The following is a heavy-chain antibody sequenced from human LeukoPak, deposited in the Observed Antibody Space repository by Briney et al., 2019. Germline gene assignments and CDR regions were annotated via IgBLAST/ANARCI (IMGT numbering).Heavy chain of an antibody. V-gene: IGHV1-69*05. CDR1: GGTFSNSA. Sequence: GASVKVSCKASGGTFSNSAISWVRQAPGQGLEWMGGIIPIFGTSNYAQKFQGRVTMTRDMSTSTVYMELSSLRSEDTAVYYCARVTQVSSSSAFDIWGQGTMVTVSS. J-gene: IGHJ3*02. D-gene: IGHD6-6*01. CDR3: ARVTQVSSSSAFDI. CDR2: IIPIFGTS.